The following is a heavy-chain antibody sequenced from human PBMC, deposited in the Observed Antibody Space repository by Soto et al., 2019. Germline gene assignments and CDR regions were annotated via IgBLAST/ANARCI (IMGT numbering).Heavy chain of an antibody. CDR2: IYSSGDT. V-gene: IGHV4-30-4*01. D-gene: IGHD7-27*01. CDR3: ARRVTGGGERFDP. Sequence: QVQLQVSGPGLVEPSQTLSLTCTVSGASVSSGDYYWTWIRQPPGKDLEWIGYIYSSGDTNYNPPIRSRVTMSKDTSKNQFSLKLSSVTAADTAVYYCARRVTGGGERFDPWGQGTLVTVSS. CDR1: GASVSSGDYY. J-gene: IGHJ5*02.